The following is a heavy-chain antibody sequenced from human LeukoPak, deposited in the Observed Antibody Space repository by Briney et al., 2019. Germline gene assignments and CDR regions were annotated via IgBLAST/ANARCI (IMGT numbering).Heavy chain of an antibody. CDR3: ARWEGYCSSTSCQVGY. CDR1: GFTFSSYS. V-gene: IGHV3-21*01. Sequence: GGSLRLSCAASGFTFSSYSMNWVRQAPGKGLEWVSSISSSSSYIYYADSVKGRFTISRDNAQNSLYLQMNSLRAEDTAVYYCARWEGYCSSTSCQVGYWGQGTLVTVSS. D-gene: IGHD2-2*01. J-gene: IGHJ4*02. CDR2: ISSSSSYI.